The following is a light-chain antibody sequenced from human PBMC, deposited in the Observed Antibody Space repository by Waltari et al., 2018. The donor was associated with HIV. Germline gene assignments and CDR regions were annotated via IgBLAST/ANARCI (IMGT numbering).Light chain of an antibody. J-gene: IGLJ1*01. V-gene: IGLV2-23*02. CDR2: DVS. CDR1: SSDVGSYNY. CDR3: CSYAGSNTYL. Sequence: QSALTQPASVSGFPGQSITISCTGSSSDVGSYNYVSWYQQHPGNAPKLLIYDVSKRPSGVSNRFSCSKSGNTASLTISGLQAEDEADYYCCSYAGSNTYLFGTGTEVTVL.